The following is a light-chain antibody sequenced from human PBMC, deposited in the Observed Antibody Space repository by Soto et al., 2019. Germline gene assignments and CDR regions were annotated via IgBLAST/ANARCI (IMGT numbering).Light chain of an antibody. CDR1: QSISSW. CDR2: KAS. V-gene: IGKV1-5*03. CDR3: LQDINYPWT. Sequence: DIQMTQSPSTLSASVGDRVTITCRASQSISSWLAWYQQKPGTAPKLLIYKASSLQSGVPSRFSGSGSGTDFTLAISSLQPEDSATYYCLQDINYPWTFGQGTKVDIK. J-gene: IGKJ1*01.